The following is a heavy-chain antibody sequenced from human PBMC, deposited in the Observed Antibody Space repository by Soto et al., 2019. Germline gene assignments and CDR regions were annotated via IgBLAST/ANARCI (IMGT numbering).Heavy chain of an antibody. CDR1: GFSLTTTSMG. CDR3: AHASAYDLLSFDY. V-gene: IGHV2-5*02. Sequence: QITLKESGPPLVRPAQTLTLTCAFSGFSLTTTSMGVAWIRQPPGKALEWLALIYWDDDHRYSPSLKDRLTTSNDTSRSPVARTISNMDPEHTGTYFCAHASAYDLLSFDYWGPGNLVTVSS. J-gene: IGHJ4*02. CDR2: IYWDDDH. D-gene: IGHD6-25*01.